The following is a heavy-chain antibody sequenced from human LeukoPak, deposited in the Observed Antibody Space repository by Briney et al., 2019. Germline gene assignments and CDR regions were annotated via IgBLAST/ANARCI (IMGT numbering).Heavy chain of an antibody. D-gene: IGHD3-22*01. J-gene: IGHJ1*01. V-gene: IGHV4-59*01. CDR3: AGHTPYYYDSSGYYDLEYFRH. CDR1: GGSISSYY. Sequence: SETLSLTCTVSGGSISSYYWSWIRQPPGKGLEWIGYTYYSGSTNYNPSLKSRVTISVDTSKNQFSLKLSSVTAADTAVYYCAGHTPYYYDSSGYYDLEYFRHWGQGTLVTVSS. CDR2: TYYSGST.